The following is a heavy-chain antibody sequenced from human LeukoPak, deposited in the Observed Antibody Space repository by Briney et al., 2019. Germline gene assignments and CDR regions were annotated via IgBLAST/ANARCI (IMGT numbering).Heavy chain of an antibody. CDR3: ARDRGGSYYIWGYFDL. J-gene: IGHJ2*01. CDR2: IYTSGST. V-gene: IGHV4-61*02. Sequence: SETLSLTCTVSGGSISSVGYYWSWIRQPAGKGLEWIGRIYTSGSTNYNPSLKSRVTISVDTSKNQFSLKLSSVTAADTAVYYCARDRGGSYYIWGYFDLWGRGALVTVSS. CDR1: GGSISSVGYY. D-gene: IGHD3-10*01.